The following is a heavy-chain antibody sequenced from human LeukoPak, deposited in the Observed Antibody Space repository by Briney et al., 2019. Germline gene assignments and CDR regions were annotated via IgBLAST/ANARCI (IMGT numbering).Heavy chain of an antibody. Sequence: ASVKVSCKASGYSFTSYGISWVRQAPGQGLEWMGWISAYNSNTNYAQNLQGRVTMTTDTSTSTVYLDLRSLRSEDTAVYYCARARRAYCGGDCYWNNWFDPWGQGTLVTVSS. CDR1: GYSFTSYG. V-gene: IGHV1-18*01. CDR2: ISAYNSNT. D-gene: IGHD2-21*01. J-gene: IGHJ5*02. CDR3: ARARRAYCGGDCYWNNWFDP.